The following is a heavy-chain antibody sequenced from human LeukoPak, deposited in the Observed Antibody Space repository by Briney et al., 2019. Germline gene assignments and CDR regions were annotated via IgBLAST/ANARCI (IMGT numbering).Heavy chain of an antibody. D-gene: IGHD3-10*01. CDR1: GFTFSSYG. Sequence: GGSLRLSCAASGFTFSSYGMHWVRQAPGKGLEWVAFIRYDGSNKYYADSVKGRFTISRDNSKNTLYLQMNSLRSEDTAVYYCARPYYYGSGSYYTNYYGMDVWGQGTTVTVSS. J-gene: IGHJ6*02. CDR2: IRYDGSNK. V-gene: IGHV3-30*02. CDR3: ARPYYYGSGSYYTNYYGMDV.